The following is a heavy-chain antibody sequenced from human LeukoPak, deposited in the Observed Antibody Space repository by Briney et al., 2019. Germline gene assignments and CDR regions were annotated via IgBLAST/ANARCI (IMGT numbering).Heavy chain of an antibody. CDR2: ISSSSSYI. V-gene: IGHV3-21*01. CDR3: ARPPYGDYRGYFDY. Sequence: GGSLRLSCAASGFTFSSYSMNWVRQAPGKGLEWVSSISSSSSYIYYADSVRGRFTISRDNAKNSLYLQMNSLRAEDTAVYYCARPPYGDYRGYFDYWGQGTLVTVSS. CDR1: GFTFSSYS. D-gene: IGHD4-17*01. J-gene: IGHJ4*02.